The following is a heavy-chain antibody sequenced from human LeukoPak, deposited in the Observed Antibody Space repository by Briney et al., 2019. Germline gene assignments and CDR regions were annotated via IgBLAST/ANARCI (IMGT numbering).Heavy chain of an antibody. J-gene: IGHJ4*02. Sequence: PSETLSLTCAVSGGSISSSNWWGWVRQPPVKGLEWIGEIYHNGSTNYNPSLKSRVTISVDKSKNQFSLKLSSVTAADTAVYYCARWGYYYDGSGLDYWGQGTLVTVSS. V-gene: IGHV4-4*02. D-gene: IGHD3-22*01. CDR1: GGSISSSNW. CDR3: ARWGYYYDGSGLDY. CDR2: IYHNGST.